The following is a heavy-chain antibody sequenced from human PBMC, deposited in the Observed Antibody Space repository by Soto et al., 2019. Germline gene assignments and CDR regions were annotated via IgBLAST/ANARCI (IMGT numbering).Heavy chain of an antibody. CDR1: GDSVSNDNYY. D-gene: IGHD3-16*01. V-gene: IGHV4-61*01. CDR2: IYYSGTT. CDR3: ARSQRGRTAFTFDY. J-gene: IGHJ4*02. Sequence: SETLSLTCAVSGDSVSNDNYYWSWIRQPPGKGLEWIGYIYYSGTTNYNSYLKSRLSLSVDMSKNQFSLKLASVTAADTAVYFCARSQRGRTAFTFDYWGQGALVTVS.